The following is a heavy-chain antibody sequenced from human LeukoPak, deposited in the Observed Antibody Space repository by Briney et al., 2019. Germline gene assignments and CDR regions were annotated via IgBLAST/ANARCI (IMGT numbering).Heavy chain of an antibody. Sequence: ASVKVSCKASGYAFTDYYMHWVRQAPGQGFEWMGWINPNDGDTNYAQKFQGRVTMTRDTSISTAHMEVSRLRFDDTAVYYCARANFLYCSSSTCLFDYWGQGTLVTVSS. CDR2: INPNDGDT. CDR3: ARANFLYCSSSTCLFDY. V-gene: IGHV1-2*02. J-gene: IGHJ4*02. D-gene: IGHD2-2*01. CDR1: GYAFTDYY.